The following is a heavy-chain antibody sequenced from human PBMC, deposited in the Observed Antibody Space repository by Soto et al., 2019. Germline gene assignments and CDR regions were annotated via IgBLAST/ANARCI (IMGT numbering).Heavy chain of an antibody. CDR1: GYNFTKYW. J-gene: IGHJ4*02. V-gene: IGHV5-10-1*03. Sequence: EVQLVQSGAEVRKPGESLTISCKGSGYNFTKYWISWVRQMAGKGPEWMGRIDPTDSYTNYSPSSEGHVTFSSDKSISTVYLHWGSLKAADTAMYYCAIHSSGSVHFDYWGQGTLVTVSS. CDR2: IDPTDSYT. D-gene: IGHD3-22*01. CDR3: AIHSSGSVHFDY.